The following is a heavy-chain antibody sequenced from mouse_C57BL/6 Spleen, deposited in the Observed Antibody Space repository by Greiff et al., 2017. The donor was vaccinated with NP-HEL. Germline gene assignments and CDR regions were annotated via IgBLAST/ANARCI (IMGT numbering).Heavy chain of an antibody. Sequence: EVMLVESGGGLVQPGGSLSLSCAASGFTFTDYYMSWFRQPPGKALEWLGFIRNKANGYTTEYSASVKGRFTISRDNSQSILYLQMNALRAEDSATYYCARYIRDYGSYAMDYWGQGTSVTVSS. CDR2: IRNKANGYTT. J-gene: IGHJ4*01. D-gene: IGHD1-1*01. V-gene: IGHV7-3*01. CDR1: GFTFTDYY. CDR3: ARYIRDYGSYAMDY.